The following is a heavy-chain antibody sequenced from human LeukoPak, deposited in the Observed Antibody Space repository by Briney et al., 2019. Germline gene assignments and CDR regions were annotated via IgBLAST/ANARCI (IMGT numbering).Heavy chain of an antibody. V-gene: IGHV3-9*02. CDR2: ISWNSGSA. CDR3: AKDRTYSAYAALDY. CDR1: GFTSDDYS. J-gene: IGHJ4*02. Sequence: PGGSRRLSCAVAGFTSDDYSMHWVRQAAGRCLEWVSGISWNSGSAGYADSVKGRLSISRDSAKNSLYLQMNSLRTEDTALYYCAKDRTYSAYAALDYWGQGTLVTVSS. D-gene: IGHD5-12*01.